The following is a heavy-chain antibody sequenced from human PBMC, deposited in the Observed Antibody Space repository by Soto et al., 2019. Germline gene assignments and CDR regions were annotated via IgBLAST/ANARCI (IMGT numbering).Heavy chain of an antibody. CDR2: MNPNSGNT. CDR3: GRDQSGTGYYVDWFDP. J-gene: IGHJ5*02. D-gene: IGHD3-10*02. Sequence: ASVKVSCKASGYTFTSYDINWVRQATGQGLEWMGWMNPNSGNTVYAQRFQGRVTFTRDTVATTVNMELTSLTSEDTVVYYCGRDQSGTGYYVDWFDPWGQGTLVTVSS. V-gene: IGHV1-8*01. CDR1: GYTFTSYD.